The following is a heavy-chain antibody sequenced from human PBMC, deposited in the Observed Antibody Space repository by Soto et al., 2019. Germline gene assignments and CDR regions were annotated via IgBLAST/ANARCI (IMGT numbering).Heavy chain of an antibody. CDR2: ISGTGGST. J-gene: IGHJ4*02. CDR1: GFTFSTYA. V-gene: IGHV3-23*01. D-gene: IGHD6-6*01. Sequence: EVQLLESGGGLVQPGGSLRLSCAASGFTFSTYAMSWVRQAPGKGLEWVSAISGTGGSTYYADSVKGRFTISRDNSKNTLYLYMNSLRSEDTAVYYCAKNWDTTSSSSSHWGQGTLVTVSS. CDR3: AKNWDTTSSSSSH.